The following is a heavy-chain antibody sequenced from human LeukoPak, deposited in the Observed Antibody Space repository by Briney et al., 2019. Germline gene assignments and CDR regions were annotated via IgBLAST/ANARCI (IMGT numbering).Heavy chain of an antibody. CDR1: GGSISSRGYY. J-gene: IGHJ4*02. Sequence: SETLSLTCTVSGGSISSRGYYWGWIRQPPGKGLEWIGTIYYTGSTYYNPSLKSRVTISVDTSKNQFSLNLTSVTAADTAVYYCARDGATGIFEHWGQGTLVAVSS. D-gene: IGHD4/OR15-4a*01. CDR2: IYYTGST. V-gene: IGHV4-39*07. CDR3: ARDGATGIFEH.